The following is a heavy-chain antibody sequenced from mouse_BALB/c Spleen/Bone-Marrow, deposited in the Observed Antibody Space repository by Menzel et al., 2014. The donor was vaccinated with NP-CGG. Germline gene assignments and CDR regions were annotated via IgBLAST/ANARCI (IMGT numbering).Heavy chain of an antibody. J-gene: IGHJ2*01. CDR2: IYPGDGDT. CDR3: ARMGRLRRGDY. CDR1: GYAFSSSW. V-gene: IGHV1-82*01. Sequence: VQLQQSGPELVKPGASVKISCKASGYAFSSSWMNWVKQRPGQGLEWIGRIYPGDGDTNYNGRFKGKAKLTADKSSSTAYIQLSSLTSVDSAVYFCARMGRLRRGDYWGQGTTLTVSS. D-gene: IGHD2-4*01.